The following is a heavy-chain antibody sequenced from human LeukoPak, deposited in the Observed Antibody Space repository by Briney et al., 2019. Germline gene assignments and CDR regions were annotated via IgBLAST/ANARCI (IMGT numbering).Heavy chain of an antibody. J-gene: IGHJ6*02. Sequence: ASVKVSCEVSGYTLTELSMHWVRQAPGKGLEWMGGFDPEDGETIYAQKFQGRVTMTEDTSTDTAYMELSSLRSEDTAVYYCATDSIAAASGNYYYGMDVWGQGTTVTVSS. CDR3: ATDSIAAASGNYYYGMDV. CDR2: FDPEDGET. CDR1: GYTLTELS. D-gene: IGHD6-13*01. V-gene: IGHV1-24*01.